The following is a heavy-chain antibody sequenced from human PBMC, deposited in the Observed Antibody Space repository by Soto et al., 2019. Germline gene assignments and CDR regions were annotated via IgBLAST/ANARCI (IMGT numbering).Heavy chain of an antibody. CDR1: GYTFTSYA. CDR2: INAGNGNT. D-gene: IGHD6-19*01. V-gene: IGHV1-3*05. Sequence: QVQLVQSGAEEQKPGASVKVSCKASGYTFTSYAMHWVRQAPGQRLEWMGWINAGNGNTTYSQKFQGRVTITRDTSASTAYMELSSLRSDDTAVYYCARDLVYSSGSLDYCGQGTLVTVSS. J-gene: IGHJ4*02. CDR3: ARDLVYSSGSLDY.